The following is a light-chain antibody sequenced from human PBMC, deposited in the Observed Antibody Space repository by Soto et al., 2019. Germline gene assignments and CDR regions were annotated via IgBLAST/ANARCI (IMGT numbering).Light chain of an antibody. J-gene: IGLJ2*01. CDR3: ATWDDSLRGPV. CDR2: ENN. V-gene: IGLV1-47*01. CDR1: TSNIGSSS. Sequence: QSVLSQPPSASGTPGQSVTISCSGSTSNIGSSSVYWYQQLPGTAPKVFIYENNRRPSGVPDRFSGSKSGTSASLAISGLRSEDEDDYYCATWDDSLRGPVFGGGTKVTVL.